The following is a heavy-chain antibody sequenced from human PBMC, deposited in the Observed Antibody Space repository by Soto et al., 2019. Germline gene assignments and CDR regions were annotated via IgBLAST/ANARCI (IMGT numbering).Heavy chain of an antibody. D-gene: IGHD3-16*01. CDR2: ISGSGGST. Sequence: GGSLRLSCAASGFTFSSYAMSWVRQAPGKGLEWVSAISGSGGSTYYADSVKGRFTISRDNSKNTLYLQMNSLRAEDTAVYYCANMARARGGPNRDYWGQGTLVTVSS. CDR3: ANMARARGGPNRDY. V-gene: IGHV3-23*01. J-gene: IGHJ4*02. CDR1: GFTFSSYA.